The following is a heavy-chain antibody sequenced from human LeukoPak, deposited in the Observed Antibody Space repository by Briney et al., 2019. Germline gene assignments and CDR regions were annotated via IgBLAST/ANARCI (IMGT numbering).Heavy chain of an antibody. V-gene: IGHV1-18*01. J-gene: IGHJ3*02. CDR3: ATNDEGYYYDSSGEDAFDI. Sequence: GASVKVSCKASGYTFSSYDINWVRQAPGQGLEWMGWISAYNGNTNYAQKLQGRVTMTTDTSTSTAYMELRSLRSDDTAVYYCATNDEGYYYDSSGEDAFDIWGQGTMVTVSS. CDR1: GYTFSSYD. D-gene: IGHD3-22*01. CDR2: ISAYNGNT.